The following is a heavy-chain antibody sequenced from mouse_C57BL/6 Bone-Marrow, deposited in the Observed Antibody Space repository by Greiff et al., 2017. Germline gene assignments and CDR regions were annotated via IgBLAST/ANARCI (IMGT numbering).Heavy chain of an antibody. CDR2: IYPGDGDT. CDR3: ARGSGWLLPFDY. V-gene: IGHV1-82*01. J-gene: IGHJ2*01. D-gene: IGHD2-3*01. CDR1: GYAFSSSW. Sequence: QVQLQQSGPELVKPGASVKISCKASGYAFSSSWMNWVKQRPGKGLEWIGRIYPGDGDTNYNGKFKGKATLTADKSSSTAYMQLSSLTSEDSAVYFCARGSGWLLPFDYGGQGTTLTVSS.